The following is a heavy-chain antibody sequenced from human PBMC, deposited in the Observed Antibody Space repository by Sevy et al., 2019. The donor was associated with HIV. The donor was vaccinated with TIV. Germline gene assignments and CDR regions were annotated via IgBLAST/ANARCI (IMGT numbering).Heavy chain of an antibody. CDR1: GFTFSDHG. CDR2: ISYDGNNR. D-gene: IGHD4-17*01. Sequence: GGSLRLSCAASGFTFSDHGMHWVRQAPGKGLYWVAAISYDGNNRYYADSVKGRFTISRDNSKNTLYLQMDSVRPEDTAVYYCAKEDYGGNLPNYFASWGQGTRVTVSS. CDR3: AKEDYGGNLPNYFAS. J-gene: IGHJ4*02. V-gene: IGHV3-30*18.